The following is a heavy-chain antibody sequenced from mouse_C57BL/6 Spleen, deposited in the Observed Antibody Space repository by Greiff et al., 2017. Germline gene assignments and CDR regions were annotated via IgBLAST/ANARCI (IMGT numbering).Heavy chain of an antibody. D-gene: IGHD2-2*01. CDR3: ALYGYDENYAMDY. J-gene: IGHJ4*01. CDR2: IYPSDSET. V-gene: IGHV1-61*01. Sequence: VQLQQPGAELVRPGSSVKLSCKASGYTFTSYWMDWVKQRPGQGLEWIGNIYPSDSETHYNQKFKDKATLTVDKSSSTAYMQLSSLTSEDSAVYYCALYGYDENYAMDYGGQGTSVTVSS. CDR1: GYTFTSYW.